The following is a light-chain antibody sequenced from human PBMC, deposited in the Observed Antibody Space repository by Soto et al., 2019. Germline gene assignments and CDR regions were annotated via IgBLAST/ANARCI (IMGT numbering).Light chain of an antibody. CDR3: QSWDSNTMI. CDR2: EDT. CDR1: KLGDKY. V-gene: IGLV3-1*01. J-gene: IGLJ2*01. Sequence: SYELTQPPSVSVSPGQTASITCSGDKLGDKYASWYQQRPGQSPVLVIYEDTKRPSGIPERFSGSSSGNTATLTIRGTQTMDEADYHCQSWDSNTMIFGGGTKLTVL.